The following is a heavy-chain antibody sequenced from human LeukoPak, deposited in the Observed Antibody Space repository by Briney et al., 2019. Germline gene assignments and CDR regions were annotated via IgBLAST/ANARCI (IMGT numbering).Heavy chain of an antibody. Sequence: PSETLSLTCAVYGGSFSGYYWSWIHQPPGKGLEWIGEINHSGSTNYNPSLKSRVTISVDTSKNQFSLKLSSVTAADTAVYYCARDGCSSTSCYPWGYYYGMDVWGKGTTVTVSS. D-gene: IGHD2-2*01. CDR2: INHSGST. J-gene: IGHJ6*04. CDR1: GGSFSGYY. CDR3: ARDGCSSTSCYPWGYYYGMDV. V-gene: IGHV4-34*01.